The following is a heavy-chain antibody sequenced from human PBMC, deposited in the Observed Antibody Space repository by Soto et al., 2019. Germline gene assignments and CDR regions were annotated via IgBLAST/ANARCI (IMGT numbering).Heavy chain of an antibody. J-gene: IGHJ5*02. CDR2: ISAYNGNT. Sequence: ASVKVSCKASGYTFTSYGISWVRQAPGQGLEWMGWISAYNGNTNYAQKLQGRVTMTTDTSTSTAYMELRSLRSDDTAVYYCARDMDCTNGVCPSWFDPWGQGTLVTVSS. CDR3: ARDMDCTNGVCPSWFDP. D-gene: IGHD2-8*01. V-gene: IGHV1-18*01. CDR1: GYTFTSYG.